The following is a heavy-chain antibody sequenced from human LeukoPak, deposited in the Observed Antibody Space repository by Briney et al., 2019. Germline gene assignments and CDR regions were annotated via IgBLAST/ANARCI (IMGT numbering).Heavy chain of an antibody. CDR3: AVMTTGLYYYYGMDV. CDR2: IIPIFGIA. D-gene: IGHD4-11*01. V-gene: IGHV1-69*04. J-gene: IGHJ6*02. Sequence: SVKVSCKASGGTFSSYAISWVRQAPGQGLEWMGRIIPIFGIANYAQKFQGRVTMTRNTSISTAYMELSSLRSEDTAVYYCAVMTTGLYYYYGMDVWGQGTTVTVSS. CDR1: GGTFSSYA.